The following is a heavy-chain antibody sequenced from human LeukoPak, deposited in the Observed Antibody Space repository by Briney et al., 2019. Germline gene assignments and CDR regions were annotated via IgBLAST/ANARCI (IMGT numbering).Heavy chain of an antibody. CDR1: GESFSGYS. V-gene: IGHV4-34*01. CDR3: ARHGWHAWYFDL. CDR2: INQRRDT. J-gene: IGHJ2*01. D-gene: IGHD6-19*01. Sequence: PSETLSLTCVVYGESFSGYSWSWIRQPPGKGLEWIGEINQRRDTNFNPSLKSRVTISIDTSKNQFSLKLSSVTAADTAVYYCARHGWHAWYFDLWGRGTLVTVSS.